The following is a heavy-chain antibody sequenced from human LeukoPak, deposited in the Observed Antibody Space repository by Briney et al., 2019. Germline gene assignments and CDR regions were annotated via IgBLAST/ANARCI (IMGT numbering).Heavy chain of an antibody. D-gene: IGHD1-1*01. CDR1: GGSISSGGYY. V-gene: IGHV4-61*08. CDR3: ARLTTTGTTLLDY. CDR2: IYYTGSP. J-gene: IGHJ4*02. Sequence: SETLSLTCTVSGGSISSGGYYWSWIRQHPGKGLEWIGYIYYTGSPTYNPSLKSRVTISVDTSENQFSLKLNSVTAADTAVYYCARLTTTGTTLLDYWGQGTLVTVSS.